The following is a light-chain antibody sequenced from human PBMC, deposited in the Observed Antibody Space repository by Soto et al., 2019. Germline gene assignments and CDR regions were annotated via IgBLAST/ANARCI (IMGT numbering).Light chain of an antibody. CDR2: AAS. Sequence: EIVLTQSPGTLSLSPGERATLSCRASQSVTSSYITWYQQKRGQAPRLLIYAASSRATGTPDRVSGSGSGTDFTLTISRLEPEDFAVYYCQQYGSSFTFGPGTKLDIK. V-gene: IGKV3-20*01. J-gene: IGKJ3*01. CDR3: QQYGSSFT. CDR1: QSVTSSY.